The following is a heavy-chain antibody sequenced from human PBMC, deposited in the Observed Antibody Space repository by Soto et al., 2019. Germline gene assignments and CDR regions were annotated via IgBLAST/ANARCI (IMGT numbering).Heavy chain of an antibody. CDR1: GYTFTSYD. CDR2: MSPNSGST. J-gene: IGHJ5*02. CDR3: YELHH. V-gene: IGHV1-8*01. Sequence: QVQLVQSGDEVKKPGASVKVSCKASGYTFTSYDINWVRQAAGQGLEWMGWMSPNSGSTGYAPKFQDRLTMTRDTSISTAYMELSSLRSEDTAVYYCYELHHWGQGTLVTGSS. D-gene: IGHD3-22*01.